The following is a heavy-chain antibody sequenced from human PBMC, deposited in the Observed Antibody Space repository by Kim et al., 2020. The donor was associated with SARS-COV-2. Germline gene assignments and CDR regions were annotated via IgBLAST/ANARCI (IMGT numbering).Heavy chain of an antibody. J-gene: IGHJ6*01. V-gene: IGHV3-23*05. D-gene: IGHD1-1*01. CDR1: EFSFSTLA. Sequence: GGSLRLSCAASEFSFSTLAMTWVRQAPGKGLAWVSTIQNRGSHTYYADSVKGRFTISRDNSKSTLYLQMNSLRAEYTGVYYCVKARSYNYLNDDAYG. CDR3: VKARSYNYLNDDAYG. CDR2: IQNRGSHT.